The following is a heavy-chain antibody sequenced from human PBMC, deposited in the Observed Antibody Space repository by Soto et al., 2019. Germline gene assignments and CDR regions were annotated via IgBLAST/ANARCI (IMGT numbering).Heavy chain of an antibody. CDR2: IYYSGST. J-gene: IGHJ4*02. CDR3: ARGIAAADGGY. D-gene: IGHD6-13*01. CDR1: GGSISSYY. V-gene: IGHV4-59*01. Sequence: SETLSLTCTVSGGSISSYYWSWIRQPPGKGLEWIGYIYYSGSTNYNPSLKSRVTISVDTSKNQFSLKLSSVTAADTAVYYCARGIAAADGGYWGQGTLVTVSS.